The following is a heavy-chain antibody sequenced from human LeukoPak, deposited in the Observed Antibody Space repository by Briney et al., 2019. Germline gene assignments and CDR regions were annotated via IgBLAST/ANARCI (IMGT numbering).Heavy chain of an antibody. V-gene: IGHV3-15*01. CDR1: GFIFSNTY. J-gene: IGHJ4*02. Sequence: TPGGSLRLSCAASGFIFSNTYMNWVRQVPGKGLEWVGRIKSNPDGRTTDYPTPVKGRFTISRDDSKNTVYLQMNSLKTDDTAVYYCATDRADYWGQGTLVTVSS. CDR2: IKSNPDGRTT. CDR3: ATDRADY. D-gene: IGHD3-10*01.